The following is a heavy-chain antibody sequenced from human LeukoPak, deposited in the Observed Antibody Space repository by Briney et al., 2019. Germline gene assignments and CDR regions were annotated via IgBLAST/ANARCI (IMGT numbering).Heavy chain of an antibody. V-gene: IGHV3-23*01. Sequence: GGSLRLSCAASDFPFTNYAMSWVRQAPGKELEWVSAVSNRGASTYYADSVKGRFTISRDNSKNTLYLQMNSLRAEDTAVYYCAKDRDPYDYGSGSYYNGVFDYWGQGTLVTVSS. D-gene: IGHD3-10*01. CDR1: DFPFTNYA. J-gene: IGHJ4*02. CDR3: AKDRDPYDYGSGSYYNGVFDY. CDR2: VSNRGAST.